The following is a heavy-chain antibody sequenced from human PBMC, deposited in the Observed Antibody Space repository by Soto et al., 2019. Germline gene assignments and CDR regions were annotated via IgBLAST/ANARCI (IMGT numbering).Heavy chain of an antibody. CDR1: GYTFTSYG. Sequence: QVQLVQSGPEVKKPGASVKVSCKASGYTFTSYGITWVRQAPGKGLEWMGWIRTYNGETNYAQKFQGRVCMTTDTSTGTAYMELRSLRSDDTAVYYCVREGDAPPGWQEDFQHWGQGTLVTVSS. J-gene: IGHJ1*01. CDR3: VREGDAPPGWQEDFQH. D-gene: IGHD3-16*01. CDR2: IRTYNGET. V-gene: IGHV1-18*01.